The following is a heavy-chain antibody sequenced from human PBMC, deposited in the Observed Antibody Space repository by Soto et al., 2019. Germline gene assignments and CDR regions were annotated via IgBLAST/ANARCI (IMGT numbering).Heavy chain of an antibody. CDR3: GRGIVRSGFDI. V-gene: IGHV4-30-4*01. CDR2: IYDTWTT. CDR1: GGSMSENDYY. J-gene: IGHJ3*02. D-gene: IGHD3-10*02. Sequence: QVQLQEAGPGLVRPSQTLSLTCTVAGGSMSENDYYWSWLRQSPGQGLQWIGYIYDTWTTSYSPSLKSRVTMSADTPRDQFSLKLTSVPAADTALYFCGRGIVRSGFDIWGQGTWVTVSS.